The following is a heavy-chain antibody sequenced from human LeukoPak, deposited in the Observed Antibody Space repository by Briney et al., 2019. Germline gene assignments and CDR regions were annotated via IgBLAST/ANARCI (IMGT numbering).Heavy chain of an antibody. CDR3: ARDHEMGGMDV. CDR2: IIPILGIA. D-gene: IGHD5-24*01. J-gene: IGHJ6*02. CDR1: GGTFSSYT. Sequence: GSSVKVSCKASGGTFSSYTISWVRQAPGQGLEWMGRIIPILGIANYAQKFQGRVTITADKSTSTAYMELSSLRSEDTAVYYCARDHEMGGMDVWPRDHGHRLL. V-gene: IGHV1-69*04.